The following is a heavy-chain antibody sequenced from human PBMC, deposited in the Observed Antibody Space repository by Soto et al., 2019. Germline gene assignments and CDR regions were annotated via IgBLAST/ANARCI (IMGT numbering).Heavy chain of an antibody. Sequence: QVQLQESGPGLVKPSQTLSLTCTVSGGSISSGGYYWSWIRQHPGKGPEWIGYVYYSGSTYYNPSLKSRVTLSVDTSKNQFSLKLSYVTAADTAVYYCARGVYTVTNWFDPWGQGTLVTVSS. V-gene: IGHV4-31*03. CDR3: ARGVYTVTNWFDP. D-gene: IGHD4-17*01. CDR2: VYYSGST. CDR1: GGSISSGGYY. J-gene: IGHJ5*02.